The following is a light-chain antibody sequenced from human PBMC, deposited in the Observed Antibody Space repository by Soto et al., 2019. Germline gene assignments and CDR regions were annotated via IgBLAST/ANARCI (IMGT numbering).Light chain of an antibody. J-gene: IGKJ3*01. CDR1: QDISGH. Sequence: DLQVTQSPSSLSASVGDRVTITCRASQDISGHLAWYQQKPGKVPKLLIYEASTLQSRVPSRFSASGSGTDFTLTINSLQPEDVATYSCQKYSSVPVFGPGTKVEIK. CDR2: EAS. CDR3: QKYSSVPV. V-gene: IGKV1-27*01.